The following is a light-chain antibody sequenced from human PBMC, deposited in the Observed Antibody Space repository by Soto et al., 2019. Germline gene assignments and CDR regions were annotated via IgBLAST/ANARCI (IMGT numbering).Light chain of an antibody. V-gene: IGLV1-40*01. CDR2: GNS. Sequence: QSVLTQPPSVSGAPGQRVTISCTGSSSNIGAGYDVHWYQLLPGTAPKLLIYGNSNRPSGVPDRFSGSKSGTSASLAITGLQAEDEADYYCQSSDSSLSGWVFGGGTKLIVL. CDR1: SSNIGAGYD. J-gene: IGLJ3*02. CDR3: QSSDSSLSGWV.